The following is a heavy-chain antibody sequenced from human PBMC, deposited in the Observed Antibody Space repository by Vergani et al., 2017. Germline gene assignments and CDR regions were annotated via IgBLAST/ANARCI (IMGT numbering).Heavy chain of an antibody. Sequence: VELLESGGGLAQPGGSLRVSCSASGFRVTTYYMSWVRQAPGKGLEWVSVISGSGGSTYYADSVKGRFTISRDNSKNTLYLQMNSLRAEDTAVYYCAKEFWGSSGWYRGPFDYWGQGTLVTVSS. CDR3: AKEFWGSSGWYRGPFDY. D-gene: IGHD6-19*01. J-gene: IGHJ4*02. CDR2: ISGSGGST. V-gene: IGHV3-23*01. CDR1: GFRVTTYY.